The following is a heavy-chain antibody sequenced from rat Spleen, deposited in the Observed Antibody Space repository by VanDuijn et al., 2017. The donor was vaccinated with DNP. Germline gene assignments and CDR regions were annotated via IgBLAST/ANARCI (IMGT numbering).Heavy chain of an antibody. CDR2: ITRSGGNT. D-gene: IGHD1-11*01. J-gene: IGHJ2*01. CDR3: ARDAGGPFDY. Sequence: EVQLVESGGDLVQPGRSLKLSCVASGFTFNNYWMTWIRQAPGKGLEWVASITRSGGNTYYPDSVKGRFTISRDKAKNTLQLQMNNLRSEDTATYYCARDAGGPFDYWGQGVMVTVSS. CDR1: GFTFNNYW. V-gene: IGHV5-31*01.